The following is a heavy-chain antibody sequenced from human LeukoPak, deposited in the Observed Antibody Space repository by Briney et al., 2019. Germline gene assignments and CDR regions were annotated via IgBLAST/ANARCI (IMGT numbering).Heavy chain of an antibody. Sequence: SETLSLTCTVSGGSISSYYWSCIRQPPGKGLEWIGYIYYTGSTNYNPSLKSRVTISVDTSRNQFSLKLSSVTAADTAVYYCARGGAFDIWGQGTMVTVSP. J-gene: IGHJ3*02. CDR1: GGSISSYY. V-gene: IGHV4-59*01. CDR3: ARGGAFDI. CDR2: IYYTGST.